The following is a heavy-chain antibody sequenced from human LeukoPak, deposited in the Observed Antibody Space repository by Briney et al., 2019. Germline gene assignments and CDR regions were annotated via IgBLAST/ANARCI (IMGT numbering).Heavy chain of an antibody. Sequence: SETLSLTCAVYGGSFSGYYWSWIRQPPGKGLEWIGEINHSGSTNYNPSLKSRVTISVDTSKNQFSLKLSSVTAADTAVYYCARLAAISDYDFWSGYYIGPPDYWGQGTLVTVSS. CDR1: GGSFSGYY. CDR3: ARLAAISDYDFWSGYYIGPPDY. CDR2: INHSGST. J-gene: IGHJ4*02. V-gene: IGHV4-34*01. D-gene: IGHD3-3*01.